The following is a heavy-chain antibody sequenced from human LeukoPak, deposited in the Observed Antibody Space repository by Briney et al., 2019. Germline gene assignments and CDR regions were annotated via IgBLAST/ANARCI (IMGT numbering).Heavy chain of an antibody. CDR2: INHSGST. CDR1: GGSFSGYY. CDR3: ARGVRDYVFDAFNI. D-gene: IGHD3-16*01. Sequence: SETLSLTCAVYGGSFSGYYWSWIRQPPGKGLEWIGEINHSGSTNYNPSLKSRVTISVDTSKNQFSLKLSSVTAADTAVYYCARGVRDYVFDAFNIWGPGTMVTVSS. V-gene: IGHV4-34*01. J-gene: IGHJ3*02.